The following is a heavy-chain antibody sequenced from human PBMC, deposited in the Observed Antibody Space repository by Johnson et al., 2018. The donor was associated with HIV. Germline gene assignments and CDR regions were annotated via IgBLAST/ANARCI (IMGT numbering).Heavy chain of an antibody. CDR1: GFTVSSNY. V-gene: IGHV3-66*02. J-gene: IGHJ3*02. CDR3: ARSAGLLGRAFDI. D-gene: IGHD2-15*01. CDR2: IYSGGST. Sequence: EVQLVESGGGLVQPGGSLRLSCAASGFTVSSNYMSWVRQAPGKGLEWVSVIYSGGSTYYADSVKGRFTISRDNSKNTLYLQMNSLRAEDKAVYYCARSAGLLGRAFDIWGQGTMVTVSS.